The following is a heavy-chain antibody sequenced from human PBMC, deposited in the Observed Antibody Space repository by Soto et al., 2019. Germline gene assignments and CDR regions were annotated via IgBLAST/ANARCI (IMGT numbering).Heavy chain of an antibody. Sequence: GGSLRLSCAASGFTFSSYSMNWVRQAPGKGLEWVSSISSSSIYIYYADSVKGRFTISRDNAKNSLYLQMNSLRAEDTAVHYCARNTFSGRDAFDIWGQGTMVTVAS. CDR3: ARNTFSGRDAFDI. CDR2: ISSSSIYI. V-gene: IGHV3-21*01. CDR1: GFTFSSYS. D-gene: IGHD6-19*01. J-gene: IGHJ3*02.